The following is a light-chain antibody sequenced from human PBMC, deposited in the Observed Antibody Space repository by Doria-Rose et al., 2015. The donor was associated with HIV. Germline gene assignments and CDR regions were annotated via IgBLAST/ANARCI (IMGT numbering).Light chain of an antibody. Sequence: QAVVTQEPSVSGAPGQRVTISCTGSTSNIGAGAGYDVHWYQQVPGTAPKLLIYGNNNRPSGVPDPFYGSRSGTSASRPITGLRAEEEADYYRQSYDSSLSGSVFGGGTKLTVL. CDR3: QSYDSSLSGSV. CDR1: TSNIGAGAGYD. V-gene: IGLV1-40*01. J-gene: IGLJ2*01. CDR2: GNN.